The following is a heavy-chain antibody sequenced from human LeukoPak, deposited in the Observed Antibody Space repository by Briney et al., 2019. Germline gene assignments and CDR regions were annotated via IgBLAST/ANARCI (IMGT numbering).Heavy chain of an antibody. V-gene: IGHV6-1*01. CDR1: GDSVSRDSIA. CDR2: TYYRSKWYN. J-gene: IGHJ4*02. Sequence: SQTLSLTCAISGDSVSRDSIAWNWIRQSPSRGLEWLGRTYYRSKWYNDYGVSVKGRITINPDTSKNQFSLQLNSVTPEDTAVYYCARGLGWPYFDYWGQGTLVTVSS. D-gene: IGHD5-24*01. CDR3: ARGLGWPYFDY.